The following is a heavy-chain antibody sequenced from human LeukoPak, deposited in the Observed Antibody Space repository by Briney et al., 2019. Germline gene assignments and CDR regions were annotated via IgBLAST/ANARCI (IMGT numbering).Heavy chain of an antibody. J-gene: IGHJ4*02. Sequence: PSETLSLTCAVYGGSFSGYYWSWIRQPPGKGLEWIGEINHRGSTNYNPSLKSRVTISVDTSKNQFSLKLSSVTAADTAVYYCARQPQQQLVRLFFDYWGQGTLVTVSS. CDR1: GGSFSGYY. CDR2: INHRGST. V-gene: IGHV4-34*01. CDR3: ARQPQQQLVRLFFDY. D-gene: IGHD6-13*01.